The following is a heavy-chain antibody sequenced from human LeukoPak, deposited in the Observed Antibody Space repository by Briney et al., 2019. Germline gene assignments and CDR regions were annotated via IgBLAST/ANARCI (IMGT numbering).Heavy chain of an antibody. D-gene: IGHD3-10*01. CDR3: ARDKGEGYYYYYMDV. Sequence: SETLSLTCTVSGGSISSYYWSWIRQPPGKGLEWIGYIYYSGSTNYNPSLKSRVTISVDTSKNQFSLKLSSVTAADTAVYYCARDKGEGYYYYYMDVWGKGTTVTVSS. J-gene: IGHJ6*03. CDR1: GGSISSYY. CDR2: IYYSGST. V-gene: IGHV4-59*01.